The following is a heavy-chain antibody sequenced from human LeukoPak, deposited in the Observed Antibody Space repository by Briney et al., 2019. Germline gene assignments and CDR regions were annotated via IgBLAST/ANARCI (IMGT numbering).Heavy chain of an antibody. CDR1: GFTFSSYS. V-gene: IGHV3-21*01. D-gene: IGHD6-13*01. CDR3: AREPGIAAAVDWLDP. Sequence: GGSLRLSCAASGFTFSSYSMNWVRQAPGKGLEWVSSISSSSSYIYYADSVKGRFTISRDNAKNSLYLQMNSLRAEDTAVYYCAREPGIAAAVDWLDPWGQGTLVTVSS. J-gene: IGHJ5*02. CDR2: ISSSSSYI.